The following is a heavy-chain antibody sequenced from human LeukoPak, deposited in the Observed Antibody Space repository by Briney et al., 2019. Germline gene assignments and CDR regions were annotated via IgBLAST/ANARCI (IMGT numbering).Heavy chain of an antibody. V-gene: IGHV3-21*01. CDR1: GFTFSSYS. D-gene: IGHD1-26*01. Sequence: GGSLRLSCAASGFTFSSYSMNWVRQAPGKGLEWVSSISSSSSYIYYADSVKGRFTISRGNAKKSLYLQMNSLRAEDTAVYYCARGVGGKWELLGPVDYWGQGTLVTVSS. CDR3: ARGVGGKWELLGPVDY. J-gene: IGHJ4*02. CDR2: ISSSSSYI.